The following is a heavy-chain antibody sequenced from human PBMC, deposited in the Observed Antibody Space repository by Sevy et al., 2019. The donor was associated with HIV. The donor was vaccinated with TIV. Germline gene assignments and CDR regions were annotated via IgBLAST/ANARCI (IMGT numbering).Heavy chain of an antibody. CDR1: GYTFTGYY. CDR3: ARMGDYFDTGGYYPLKY. V-gene: IGHV1-2*02. D-gene: IGHD3-22*01. CDR2: INPKTGGK. J-gene: IGHJ4*02. Sequence: ASVKVSCKASGYTFTGYYVHWLRQAPGQGLEWMGWINPKTGGKYFAKKFQDRVTMTTGTSITTAYLELSGLRFDDTAVYSCARMGDYFDTGGYYPLKYWGQGTLVTVSS.